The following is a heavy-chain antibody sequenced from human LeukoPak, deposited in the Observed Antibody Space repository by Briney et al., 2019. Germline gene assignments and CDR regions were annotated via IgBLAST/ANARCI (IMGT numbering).Heavy chain of an antibody. J-gene: IGHJ4*02. D-gene: IGHD4-23*01. CDR1: GDSISTYY. Sequence: KPSETLSLTRTVSGDSISTYYWSWIRQPPGKGLEWIGYIDYSGSTAYNPSLNGRVAVSLDASKNQFSLKLRSVTAADTAVYYCARLNGGNWGPGILVTVSS. V-gene: IGHV4-59*08. CDR3: ARLNGGN. CDR2: IDYSGST.